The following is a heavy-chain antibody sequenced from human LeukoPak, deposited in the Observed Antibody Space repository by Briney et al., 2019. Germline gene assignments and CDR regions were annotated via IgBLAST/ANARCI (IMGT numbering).Heavy chain of an antibody. CDR1: GYSFTSYW. D-gene: IGHD6-19*01. J-gene: IGHJ5*02. V-gene: IGHV5-51*01. CDR2: TFPAYSDT. CDR3: ARQGSSGPS. Sequence: VKSLKISCKVSGYSFTSYWIGWVRQMPGKGLEWMGITFPAYSDTRYSPSFQGQVTISADKSISTAYLQWSSLRASDTAMYYCARQGSSGPSWGQGTLVTASS.